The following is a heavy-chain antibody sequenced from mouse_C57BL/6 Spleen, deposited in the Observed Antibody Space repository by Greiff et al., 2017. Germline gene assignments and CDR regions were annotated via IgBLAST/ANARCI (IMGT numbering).Heavy chain of an antibody. CDR2: ISSGGSYT. Sequence: DVMLVESGGDLVKPGGSLKLSCAASGFTFSSYGMSWVRQTPDKRLEWVATISSGGSYTYYPDSVKGRFTISRDNAKNTLYLQMSSLKSEDTAMYYCARHEDCSSSYWYFDVWGTGTTVTVSS. J-gene: IGHJ1*03. CDR1: GFTFSSYG. V-gene: IGHV5-6*02. CDR3: ARHEDCSSSYWYFDV. D-gene: IGHD1-1*01.